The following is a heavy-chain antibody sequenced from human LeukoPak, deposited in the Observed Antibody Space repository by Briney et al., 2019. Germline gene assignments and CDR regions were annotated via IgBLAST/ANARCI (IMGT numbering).Heavy chain of an antibody. V-gene: IGHV3-23*01. D-gene: IGHD3-22*01. J-gene: IGHJ6*02. Sequence: PGGSLGLSCAASGLTFSSYAMSWVRQAPGKGLEWVSAISGSGGSTYYADSVKGRFTISRDNSKNTLYLQMNSLRAEDTAVYYCANFYDSRGYGMDVWGQGTTVTVSS. CDR1: GLTFSSYA. CDR2: ISGSGGST. CDR3: ANFYDSRGYGMDV.